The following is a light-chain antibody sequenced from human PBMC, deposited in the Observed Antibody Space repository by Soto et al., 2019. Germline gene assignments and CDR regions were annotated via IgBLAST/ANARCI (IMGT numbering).Light chain of an antibody. Sequence: EIVLTQSPGTLSLSPGERATLSCKASQSVSRSYLAWYQQKPGQAPRLLIYGASSRATDIPDRFSGSGSGTDFTLTISRLEPEDFAVYYCLQYGNSPRTFGQGTKVEI. J-gene: IGKJ1*01. CDR3: LQYGNSPRT. CDR2: GAS. V-gene: IGKV3-20*01. CDR1: QSVSRSY.